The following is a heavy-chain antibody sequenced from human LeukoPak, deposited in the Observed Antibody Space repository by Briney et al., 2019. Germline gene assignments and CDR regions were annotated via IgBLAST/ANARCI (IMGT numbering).Heavy chain of an antibody. Sequence: GRSLRLSCTASGFTFGDYAMSWVRQAPGKGLEWVSLISHDGSNTDNADSVKGRFTISRDNSQNTLSLQMSSLRAEDSAVYYCAREGYYAFDIWGQGTMVTVSS. CDR3: AREGYYAFDI. CDR1: GFTFGDYA. J-gene: IGHJ3*02. CDR2: ISHDGSNT. V-gene: IGHV3-30*04. D-gene: IGHD3-22*01.